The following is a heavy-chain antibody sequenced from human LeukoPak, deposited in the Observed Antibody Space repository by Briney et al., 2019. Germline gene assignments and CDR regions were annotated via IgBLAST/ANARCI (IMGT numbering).Heavy chain of an antibody. CDR2: IYYSGST. Sequence: SETLSLTCTVSGGSISSSSYYWGWIRQPPGKGLEWIGTIYYSGSTYYNPSLKSRATISVDTSKNHFSLKLSSVTAADTAVYYCARILYDFWSGSMSYFDYWGQGTLVTVSS. V-gene: IGHV4-39*02. D-gene: IGHD3-3*01. CDR1: GGSISSSSYY. CDR3: ARILYDFWSGSMSYFDY. J-gene: IGHJ4*02.